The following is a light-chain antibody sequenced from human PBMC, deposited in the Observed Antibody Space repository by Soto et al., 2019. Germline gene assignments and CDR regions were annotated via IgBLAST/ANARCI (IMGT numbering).Light chain of an antibody. J-gene: IGKJ1*01. CDR1: QSVSSSY. CDR3: QEYDSSPGT. V-gene: IGKV3-20*01. Sequence: EIVLTQSPSTLSLSLGERATLSCRASQSVSSSYLAWYQQKPGQAPRLLIYGASIRATGIPDRFSGSGSGTDFTLTISRLEPEDVGVYYCQEYDSSPGTFGQGTKVEIK. CDR2: GAS.